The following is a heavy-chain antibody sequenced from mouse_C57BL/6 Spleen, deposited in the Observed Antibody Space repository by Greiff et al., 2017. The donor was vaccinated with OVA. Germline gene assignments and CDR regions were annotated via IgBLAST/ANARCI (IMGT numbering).Heavy chain of an antibody. J-gene: IGHJ4*01. CDR3: ARGDGYDGYYAMDY. Sequence: QVQLQQPGAELVKPGASVKMSCKASGYTFTTYPIEWMKQNHGKSLEWIGNFYPYNDDTKYNEKFKGKATLTVDKSSSTVYLKLSLLTSDDSAVYYCARGDGYDGYYAMDYWGQGTSVTVSS. D-gene: IGHD2-2*01. CDR2: FYPYNDDT. V-gene: IGHV1-47*01. CDR1: GYTFTTYP.